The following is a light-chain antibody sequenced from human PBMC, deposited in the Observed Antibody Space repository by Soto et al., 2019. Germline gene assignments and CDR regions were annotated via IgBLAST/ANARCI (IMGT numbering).Light chain of an antibody. CDR2: GAS. V-gene: IGKV3-15*01. Sequence: EIVMTQSPATLSVSPGEGATLSCRASQSVNTNLAWYQLKPGQAPRLLIYGASTRATGIPARFSGSGSGTEFTLTISSLQSDDFALYYCQQYNNWRTFGQGTKVEIK. CDR3: QQYNNWRT. CDR1: QSVNTN. J-gene: IGKJ1*01.